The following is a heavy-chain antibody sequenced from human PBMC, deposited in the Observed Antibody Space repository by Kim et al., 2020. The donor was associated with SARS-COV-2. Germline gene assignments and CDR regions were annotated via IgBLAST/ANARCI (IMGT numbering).Heavy chain of an antibody. J-gene: IGHJ4*02. D-gene: IGHD1-7*01. V-gene: IGHV1-46*01. CDR3: ARVRDDSNYQSYFDY. Sequence: ASVKVSCKASAYTFTSHDVHWVRQAPGQGLEWMGGINPGIGSTTYAQKFQGRVTMTRDTSTTTVYMELSSLRSEDTAVYYCARVRDDSNYQSYFDYWGQG. CDR2: INPGIGST. CDR1: AYTFTSHD.